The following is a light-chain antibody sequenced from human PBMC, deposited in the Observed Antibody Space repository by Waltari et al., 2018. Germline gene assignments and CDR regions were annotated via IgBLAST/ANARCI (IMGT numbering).Light chain of an antibody. J-gene: IGLJ3*02. Sequence: QSALTQPASVSGSPGQSITISCTGTSSDVGTYNFSSWYQQNPGKAPKLMIYEGNKRPSGVSNRVSGSKAGNTASLTISGLHAEDEADYYCYSYAGSGTWVFGGGTKLTVL. CDR1: SSDVGTYNF. CDR2: EGN. CDR3: YSYAGSGTWV. V-gene: IGLV2-23*01.